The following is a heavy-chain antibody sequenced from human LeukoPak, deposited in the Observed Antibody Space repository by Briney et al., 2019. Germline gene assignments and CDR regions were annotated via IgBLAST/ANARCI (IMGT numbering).Heavy chain of an antibody. V-gene: IGHV3-15*01. D-gene: IGHD5-18*01. Sequence: GGSLRLSCAASGFTFSNARMSWVRQAPGKGLEWVGRIKSKTDGGTTDYAAPVKGRFTISRDDSKNTLYLQMNSLKTEDTAVYYCTTNVDTRPRGDYWGQGTLVTVSS. J-gene: IGHJ4*02. CDR3: TTNVDTRPRGDY. CDR2: IKSKTDGGTT. CDR1: GFTFSNAR.